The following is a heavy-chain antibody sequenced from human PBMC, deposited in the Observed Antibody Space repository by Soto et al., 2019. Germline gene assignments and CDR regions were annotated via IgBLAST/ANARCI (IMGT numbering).Heavy chain of an antibody. V-gene: IGHV1-18*04. Sequence: QVQLVQSGAEVKKPGASVMVSCKASGYTFTSYGISWIRQAPGQGLEWMGWINANNGNTDYAQNFQGRVTMTTDTSTSTAYMGLRSLRSDDTAVYYCATSYDSGFDPWGQGTLVSVSS. CDR1: GYTFTSYG. D-gene: IGHD5-12*01. CDR2: INANNGNT. CDR3: ATSYDSGFDP. J-gene: IGHJ5*02.